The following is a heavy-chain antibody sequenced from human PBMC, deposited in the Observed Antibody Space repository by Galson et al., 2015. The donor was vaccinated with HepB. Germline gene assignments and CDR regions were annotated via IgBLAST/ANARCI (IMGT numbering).Heavy chain of an antibody. D-gene: IGHD6-6*01. Sequence: SVKVSCKASGYTFXSYGISWXRQAPGQGLEWMGGIIPIFGTANYAQKFQGRVTITADESTSTAYMELSSLRSEDTAVYYCASGSSSSQNYFDYWGQGTLVTVSS. V-gene: IGHV1-69*13. CDR3: ASGSSSSQNYFDY. CDR1: GYTFXSYG. J-gene: IGHJ4*02. CDR2: IIPIFGTA.